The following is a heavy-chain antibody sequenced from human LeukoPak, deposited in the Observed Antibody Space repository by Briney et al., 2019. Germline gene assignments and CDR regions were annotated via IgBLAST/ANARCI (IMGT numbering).Heavy chain of an antibody. Sequence: PGGSLRLSCAASGFTFSSYEMNWVRQAPGKGLEWVSYISSSGSTIYYADSVKGRFTISRDNAKNSLYLQMNSLRAEDTAVYYCARPSNYYDSSGYYVYFDYWGQGTLVTVSS. J-gene: IGHJ4*02. V-gene: IGHV3-48*03. CDR3: ARPSNYYDSSGYYVYFDY. D-gene: IGHD3-22*01. CDR2: ISSSGSTI. CDR1: GFTFSSYE.